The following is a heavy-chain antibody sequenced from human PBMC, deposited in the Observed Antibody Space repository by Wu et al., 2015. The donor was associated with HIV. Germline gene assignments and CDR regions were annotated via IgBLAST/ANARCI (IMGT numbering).Heavy chain of an antibody. Sequence: QXRLEQSGPEVQGPGASIKISCKSSGYIFREFYVHWVRQSPLHGLEWMGYINPKSGDAHVTQSLQGRLTLSRDSSIRTVYMQLTGLVFDDTALYFCVRDSGPVDFDHWGQGTHVTVSS. CDR2: INPKSGDA. D-gene: IGHD1-26*01. V-gene: IGHV1-2*02. J-gene: IGHJ5*02. CDR3: VRDSGPVDFDH. CDR1: GYIFREFY.